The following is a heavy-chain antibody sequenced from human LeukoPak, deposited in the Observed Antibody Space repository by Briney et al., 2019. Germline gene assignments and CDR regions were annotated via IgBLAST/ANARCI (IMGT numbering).Heavy chain of an antibody. D-gene: IGHD3-16*01. CDR1: GFTFSSYS. CDR2: ISSSSSTI. Sequence: GGSLRLSCAASGFTFSSYSMNWVRQAPGKGLEWVSYISSSSSTIYYADSVKGRFTISRDNAKNSLYLQMNSLRAEDTAVYYCARGWDVWGGYRSHRDYFDYWGQGTLVTVSS. CDR3: ARGWDVWGGYRSHRDYFDY. V-gene: IGHV3-48*01. J-gene: IGHJ4*02.